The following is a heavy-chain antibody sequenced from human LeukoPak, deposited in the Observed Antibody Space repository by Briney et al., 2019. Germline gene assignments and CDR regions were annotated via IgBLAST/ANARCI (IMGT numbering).Heavy chain of an antibody. D-gene: IGHD2-21*01. J-gene: IGHJ3*02. V-gene: IGHV3-7*01. CDR1: GFTFSSHW. Sequence: GGSLRLSCAASGFTFSSHWMSWVRQAPGKGLEWVANIKQDGSEKYYVDSVKGRFTISRDNAKNSLYLQMNSLRAEDTAVYYCARTLLPAGCGGDCYHRDAFDIWGQGTMVTVSS. CDR2: IKQDGSEK. CDR3: ARTLLPAGCGGDCYHRDAFDI.